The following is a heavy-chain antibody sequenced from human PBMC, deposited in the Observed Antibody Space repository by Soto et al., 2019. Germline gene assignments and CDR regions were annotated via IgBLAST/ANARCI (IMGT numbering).Heavy chain of an antibody. CDR3: ARNRLDGYDFDS. D-gene: IGHD5-12*01. J-gene: IGHJ4*02. CDR2: VAQNGYV. Sequence: QVQLQESGPGLVKPSGTLSLTCTVSNGSISSSNWWSWVRQSPGKGLEWIGEVAQNGYVGSIPSLKSRLTILLDKPTNRFSLRLTSVTAADTAVYYCARNRLDGYDFDSWGQGILVTVSS. CDR1: NGSISSSNW. V-gene: IGHV4-4*02.